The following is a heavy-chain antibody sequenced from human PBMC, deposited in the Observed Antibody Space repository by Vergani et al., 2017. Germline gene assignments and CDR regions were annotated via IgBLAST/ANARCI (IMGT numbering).Heavy chain of an antibody. J-gene: IGHJ5*02. CDR3: AREEEQLVRKGFDP. CDR1: GFSFSGYW. V-gene: IGHV3-74*01. CDR2: IKSDGSIT. D-gene: IGHD6-6*01. Sequence: EVQLVESGGGLIHPGGSLRLSCEGSGFSFSGYWMHWVRQSPEKGLVWVSRIKSDGSITNYADSVKGRFTISRDNAKNTLYLEMNSLRAEDTAVYYCAREEEQLVRKGFDPWGQGTLVTVSS.